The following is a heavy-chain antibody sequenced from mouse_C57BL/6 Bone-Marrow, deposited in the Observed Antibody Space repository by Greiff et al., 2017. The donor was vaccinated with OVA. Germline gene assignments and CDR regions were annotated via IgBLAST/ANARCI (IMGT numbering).Heavy chain of an antibody. V-gene: IGHV1-64*01. CDR2: IHPNSGST. CDR3: ARYVGGGYFDY. J-gene: IGHJ2*01. D-gene: IGHD4-1*01. CDR1: GYTFTSYW. Sequence: QVHVKQPGAELVKPGASVKLSCKASGYTFTSYWMHWVKQRPGQGLEWIGMIHPNSGSTNYNEKFKSKATLTVDKSSSTAYMQLSSLTSEDSAVYYCARYVGGGYFDYWGQGTTLTVSS.